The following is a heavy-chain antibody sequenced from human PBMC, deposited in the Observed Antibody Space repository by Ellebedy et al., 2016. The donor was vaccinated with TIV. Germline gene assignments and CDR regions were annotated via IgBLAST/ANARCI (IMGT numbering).Heavy chain of an antibody. CDR3: AREFDHGYDSAYFDY. D-gene: IGHD5-12*01. CDR2: IHPKSGDT. Sequence: ASVKVSXKASGYTFIDYGIHWVRQARGQGFEWVGRIHPKSGDTYYAQKFQGRVTMTRETSISTAYMELSGLGSDDTAIYFCAREFDHGYDSAYFDYWGQGTLVTVSS. CDR1: GYTFIDYG. V-gene: IGHV1-2*02. J-gene: IGHJ4*02.